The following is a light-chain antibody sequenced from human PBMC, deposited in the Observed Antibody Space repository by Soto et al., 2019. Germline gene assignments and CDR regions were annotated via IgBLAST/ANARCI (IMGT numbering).Light chain of an antibody. CDR1: QSISRN. CDR3: QQYGNWSPET. J-gene: IGKJ1*01. CDR2: DAF. Sequence: EIVLTQSPATLSVSPGERATLSCRASQSISRNLAWYQQKPGQAPRLLIYDAFTRATGIPARFSGSGSATEFTLTISSLQSEDFAVYYCQQYGNWSPETFGQGTKVEI. V-gene: IGKV3-15*01.